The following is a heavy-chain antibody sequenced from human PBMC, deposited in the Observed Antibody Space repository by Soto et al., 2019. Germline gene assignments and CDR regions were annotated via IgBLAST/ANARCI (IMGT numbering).Heavy chain of an antibody. D-gene: IGHD2-15*01. CDR1: GGTFSSYA. J-gene: IGHJ6*02. Sequence: QVQLVQSGAEVKKPGSSVKVSCKASGGTFSSYAISWVRQAPGQGLEWMGGIIPIFGTANYAQKFQGRVTSTAEESTSTAYMELSSLRSEDTAVYYCARPAEVAATRSYYYCGMDIWGQGTTVTGSS. CDR3: ARPAEVAATRSYYYCGMDI. CDR2: IIPIFGTA. V-gene: IGHV1-69*12.